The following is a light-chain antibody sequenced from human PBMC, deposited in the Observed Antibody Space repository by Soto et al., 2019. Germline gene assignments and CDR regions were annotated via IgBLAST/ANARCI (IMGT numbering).Light chain of an antibody. Sequence: EIVLTQSPGTLSLSPGERATLSCRASQGVASRYLAWYQQKPGQPPRLLIYHASSRAIGIPDRFSGSGSGTDFTLTISRLEPEDFAVYYCQQYGSSPQTFGQGTKVEVK. CDR2: HAS. J-gene: IGKJ1*01. V-gene: IGKV3-20*01. CDR3: QQYGSSPQT. CDR1: QGVASRY.